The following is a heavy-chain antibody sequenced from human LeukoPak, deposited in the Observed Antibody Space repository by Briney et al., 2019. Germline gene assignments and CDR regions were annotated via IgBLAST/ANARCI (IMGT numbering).Heavy chain of an antibody. D-gene: IGHD6-6*01. CDR2: INHSGST. CDR1: GGSISSYY. Sequence: SETLSLTCTVTGGSISSYYWSWIRQPPGKGLEWIGEINHSGSTNYNPSLKSRVTISVDTSKNQFSLKLSSVTAADTAVYYCASKLRRQWYFDLWGRGTLVTVSS. CDR3: ASKLRRQWYFDL. V-gene: IGHV4-34*01. J-gene: IGHJ2*01.